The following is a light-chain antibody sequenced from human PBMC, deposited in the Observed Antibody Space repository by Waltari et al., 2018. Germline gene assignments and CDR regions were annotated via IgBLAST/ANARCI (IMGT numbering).Light chain of an antibody. CDR1: HTVDNL. Sequence: EIVLTQSPATLSLSPGERATLSCRASHTVDNLLAWYQQKPGQPPRLLIDDTSTRATGTPSRFSGSGSGADFTLTISSLEADDFAVYYCLQRGNWLFGAGTRVEI. J-gene: IGKJ4*01. CDR3: LQRGNWL. CDR2: DTS. V-gene: IGKV3-11*01.